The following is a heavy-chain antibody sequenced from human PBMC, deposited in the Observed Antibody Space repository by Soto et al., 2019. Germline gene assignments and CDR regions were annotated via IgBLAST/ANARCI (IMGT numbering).Heavy chain of an antibody. Sequence: GGSQRLSCAASGFTFSSYGMNWVRQAPGKGLEWVSGISWNSGSIGYADSVKGRFTISRDNSKNTLYLQMNSLRAEDAAVYYCAKGGDSTNYVGVAGEFDYWGQGTLVTVSS. V-gene: IGHV3-23*01. CDR3: AKGGDSTNYVGVAGEFDY. CDR2: ISWNSGSI. CDR1: GFTFSSYG. J-gene: IGHJ4*02. D-gene: IGHD6-19*01.